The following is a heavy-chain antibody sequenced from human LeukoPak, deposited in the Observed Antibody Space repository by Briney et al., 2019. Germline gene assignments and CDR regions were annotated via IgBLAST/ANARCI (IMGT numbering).Heavy chain of an antibody. J-gene: IGHJ4*02. Sequence: GGSLRLSCAASGFTFHNYAMNWVREPPGQGLECVSLISGGGETTYEADAAKGRFTISRDHSQNTLYLQMNSLSAEDTAVDYCARDYADYVGYFFFDYWGERTLVSVSS. D-gene: IGHD4-17*01. CDR1: GFTFHNYA. CDR2: ISGGGETT. V-gene: IGHV3-23*01. CDR3: ARDYADYVGYFFFDY.